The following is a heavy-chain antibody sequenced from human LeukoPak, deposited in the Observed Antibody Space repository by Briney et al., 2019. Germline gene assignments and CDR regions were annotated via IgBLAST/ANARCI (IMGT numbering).Heavy chain of an antibody. Sequence: WVRQPPGKGLEWIGYIYYSGSTYYNPSLKSRVTISVDTSKNQFSLKLSSVTAADTAVYYCARVSGIVVPSYWFDPWGQGTLVTVSS. CDR3: ARVSGIVVPSYWFDP. D-gene: IGHD1-26*01. CDR2: IYYSGST. J-gene: IGHJ5*02. V-gene: IGHV4-30-4*08.